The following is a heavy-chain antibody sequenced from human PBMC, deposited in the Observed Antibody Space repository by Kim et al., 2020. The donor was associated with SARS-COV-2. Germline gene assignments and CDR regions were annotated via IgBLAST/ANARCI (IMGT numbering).Heavy chain of an antibody. CDR3: ARIPDHRGRGAYSWFHR. D-gene: IGHD2-15*01. Sequence: ASVKVSCKASGYNFRSTGIHWVRQAPGQRLEWVGWTSAVNGNTQYAQKFQGRVTITTDTSASTAYMELTSLRSDDTAMYYCARIPDHRGRGAYSWFHR. V-gene: IGHV1-3*01. CDR2: TSAVNGNT. CDR1: GYNFRSTG. J-gene: IGHJ5*02.